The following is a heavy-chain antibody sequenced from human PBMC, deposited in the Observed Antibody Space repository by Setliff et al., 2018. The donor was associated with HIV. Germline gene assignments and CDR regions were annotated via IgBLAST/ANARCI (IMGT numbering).Heavy chain of an antibody. J-gene: IGHJ5*01. V-gene: IGHV1-69*13. CDR1: GNTLMTIA. D-gene: IGHD5-18*01. CDR2: ITPAYGTV. Sequence: SVKVSCKASGNTLMTIALTWVRQAPGQGLVWLGGITPAYGTVDYAPKFQGRITITADESTGTAYMDLTRLRVDDTAIYYCARGTWMQARWWFDSWGQGTQVTVSS. CDR3: ARGTWMQARWWFDS.